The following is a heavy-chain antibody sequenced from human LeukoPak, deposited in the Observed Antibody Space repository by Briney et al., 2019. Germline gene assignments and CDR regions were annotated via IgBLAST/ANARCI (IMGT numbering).Heavy chain of an antibody. CDR3: ARGSCSNIRCHDAFDI. J-gene: IGHJ3*02. D-gene: IGHD2-2*01. CDR1: GFIVSGTY. V-gene: IGHV3-53*01. CDR2: IYSGGDT. Sequence: GGSLRLSCAASGFIVSGTYMTWVRQAPGKGLECVSIIYSGGDTYYTDSVKGRFSVSRDNSKNTLYLQMNSLRVNDTAVYHCARGSCSNIRCHDAFDIWGQGTMVTVSS.